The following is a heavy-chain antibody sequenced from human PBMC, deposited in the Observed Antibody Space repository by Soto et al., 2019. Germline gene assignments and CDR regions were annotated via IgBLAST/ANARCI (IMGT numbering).Heavy chain of an antibody. V-gene: IGHV3-23*01. J-gene: IGHJ3*02. CDR3: VKDRMAYNSVWDPFDI. CDR2: IGSVGGDT. D-gene: IGHD1-20*01. CDR1: GFSISRNA. Sequence: PGGSLRLSCAASGFSISRNAMYWVRQAPGKGLEWVSGIGSVGGDTYYADSVKGRFTISRDDSKNTLLLQMNSLRAEDTAVYYCVKDRMAYNSVWDPFDIWGQGTMVTVSS.